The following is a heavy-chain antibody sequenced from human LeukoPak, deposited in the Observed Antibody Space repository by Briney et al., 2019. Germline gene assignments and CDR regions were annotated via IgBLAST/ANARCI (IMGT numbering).Heavy chain of an antibody. CDR2: INSDESTT. D-gene: IGHD6-13*01. J-gene: IGHJ6*02. CDR1: GFTFRAYW. V-gene: IGHV3-74*01. CDR3: ARGGVFGRNGMDV. Sequence: RSGGSLRLSCAASGFTFRAYWMHWVRHTPGKGLVWVSRINSDESTTNYADSVKGRFTISGDNAKNTMYLQMNSLRVEDTAVYYCARGGVFGRNGMDVWGQGTTVTVSS.